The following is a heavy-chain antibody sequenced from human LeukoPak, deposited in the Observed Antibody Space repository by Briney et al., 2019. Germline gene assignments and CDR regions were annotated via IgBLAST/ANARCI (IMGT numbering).Heavy chain of an antibody. Sequence: GGSLRLSSAASGFTFSNYSMTWVRQAPGKGLEWVSGICGSGGSTYYADSVKGRFTISRDNSKNTLYLQMNSLRAEDTAVYYCARDTHSGYSSSWYGWAFDHWGQGSLVTVSS. V-gene: IGHV3-23*01. D-gene: IGHD6-13*01. J-gene: IGHJ4*02. CDR2: ICGSGGST. CDR3: ARDTHSGYSSSWYGWAFDH. CDR1: GFTFSNYS.